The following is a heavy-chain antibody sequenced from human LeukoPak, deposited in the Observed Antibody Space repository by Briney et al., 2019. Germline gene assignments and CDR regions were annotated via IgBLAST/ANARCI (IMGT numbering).Heavy chain of an antibody. Sequence: GRSLRLSCAASGFTFDDYAMHWVRQAPGKGLEWVSVIYSGGSTYYADSVKGRFTISRDNSKNTLYLQMNSLRAEDTAVYYCARGYWGDNWGQGTLVTVSS. CDR1: GFTFDDYA. CDR2: IYSGGST. CDR3: ARGYWGDN. J-gene: IGHJ4*02. V-gene: IGHV3-53*01. D-gene: IGHD7-27*01.